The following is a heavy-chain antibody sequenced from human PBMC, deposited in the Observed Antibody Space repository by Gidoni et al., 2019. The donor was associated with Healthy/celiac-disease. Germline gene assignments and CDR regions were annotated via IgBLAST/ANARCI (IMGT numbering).Heavy chain of an antibody. CDR3: AREEGCSGGSFYLVWGSWFDP. CDR1: GGSLSSYY. V-gene: IGHV4-4*07. D-gene: IGHD2-15*01. J-gene: IGHJ5*02. Sequence: QVQPQESGPGLVKTSETLPLTCTVSGGSLSSYYWSWIRQPAGKGLEWIGRIYTSGSTNYNPSLKSRVTMSVDTSKNQFSLKLSSVTAADTAVYYCAREEGCSGGSFYLVWGSWFDPWGQGTLVTVSS. CDR2: IYTSGST.